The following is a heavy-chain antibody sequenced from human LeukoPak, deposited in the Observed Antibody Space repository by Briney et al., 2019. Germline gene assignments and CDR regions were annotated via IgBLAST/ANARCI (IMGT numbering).Heavy chain of an antibody. Sequence: SETLSLTCTVSGGSISFYYWSWIRQPPGKGLEWIGYIYYSGSTNCNPSLKSRVTISVDASKNQFSLKLTSVTAADTAVYYCARGIDGYNSWGQGTLVTVSS. V-gene: IGHV4-59*01. D-gene: IGHD5-24*01. CDR3: ARGIDGYNS. J-gene: IGHJ4*02. CDR2: IYYSGST. CDR1: GGSISFYY.